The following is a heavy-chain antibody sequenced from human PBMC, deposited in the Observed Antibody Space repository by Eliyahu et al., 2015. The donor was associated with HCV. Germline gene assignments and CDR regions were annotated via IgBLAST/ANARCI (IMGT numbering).Heavy chain of an antibody. CDR2: INHSGST. CDR1: GXSFSGXY. Sequence: QVQLQQWGAGLLKPSETLSLTCAXYGXSFSGXYWSWIRQPPGKGLEWIGGINHSGSTNYNPSLKSRVTISVDTSKNQFSLKLSSVTAADTAVYYCAREQLVHYYYGMDVWGQGTTVTVSS. CDR3: AREQLVHYYYGMDV. J-gene: IGHJ6*02. V-gene: IGHV4-34*01. D-gene: IGHD6-6*01.